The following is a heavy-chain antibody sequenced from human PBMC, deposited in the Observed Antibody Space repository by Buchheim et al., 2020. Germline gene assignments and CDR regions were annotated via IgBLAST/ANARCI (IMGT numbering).Heavy chain of an antibody. V-gene: IGHV1-3*01. CDR1: GYTFTAYA. D-gene: IGHD5/OR15-5a*01. CDR3: ARGLLDY. Sequence: QVQLEQSGAEVKKPGASVKVSCKASGYTFTAYAMQWVRQAPGQGLEWTGWINAGNNKTKYSQDFQARVTITSDTSATTAYMELRSLRSEDTAIYYCARGLLDYWGQGTL. J-gene: IGHJ4*02. CDR2: INAGNNKT.